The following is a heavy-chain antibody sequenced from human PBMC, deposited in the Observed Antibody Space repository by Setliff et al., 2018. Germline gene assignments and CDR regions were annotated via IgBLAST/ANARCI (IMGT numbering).Heavy chain of an antibody. CDR2: MYYNGDT. CDR3: ARHVGIRGRGYNYHYYYMDV. J-gene: IGHJ6*03. V-gene: IGHV4-39*01. CDR1: GGSLGSNPSF. D-gene: IGHD3-10*01. Sequence: NPSETLSLTCTVSGGSLGSNPSFWGWVRQPPGKGLEWIGSMYYNGDTYYNPSLKSQVTMSVDTSRNQFSLKLSSVTAADTAVYYCARHVGIRGRGYNYHYYYMDVWGKGTTVTVSS.